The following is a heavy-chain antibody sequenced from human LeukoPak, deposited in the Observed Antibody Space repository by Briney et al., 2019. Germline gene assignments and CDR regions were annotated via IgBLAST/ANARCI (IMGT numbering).Heavy chain of an antibody. CDR1: GFTFSSYA. J-gene: IGHJ4*02. CDR3: ARWLELMRNFDW. Sequence: GGSLRLSCAASGFTFSSYAMHWVRQAPGKGLEWVAVISYDGSNKYYADSVKGRFTISRDNSKNTLYLQMNSLGAEDTAVYYCARWLELMRNFDWWGQGTLVTVSS. D-gene: IGHD5-24*01. CDR2: ISYDGSNK. V-gene: IGHV3-30*04.